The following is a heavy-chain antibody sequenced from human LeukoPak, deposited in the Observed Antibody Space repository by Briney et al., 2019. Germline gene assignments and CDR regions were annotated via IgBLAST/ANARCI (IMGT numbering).Heavy chain of an antibody. CDR2: IIPIFGTA. D-gene: IGHD3-10*01. V-gene: IGHV1-69*13. J-gene: IGHJ6*04. CDR1: GGTFISYA. Sequence: GASVKVSCKAAGGTFISYAISWVRQAPGQGLEWMGGIIPIFGTANYAQKFQGRVTITADESTSTAYMELSSLRSEDTAVYYCARGGYMVRGVNYGMDVWGKGTTVTVSS. CDR3: ARGGYMVRGVNYGMDV.